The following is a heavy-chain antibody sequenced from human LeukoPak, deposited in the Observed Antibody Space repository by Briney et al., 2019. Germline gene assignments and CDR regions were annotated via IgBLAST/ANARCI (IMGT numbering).Heavy chain of an antibody. CDR2: ISSSSSYI. CDR1: GFTFSIYS. D-gene: IGHD2-2*01. Sequence: GGSLRLSCAASGFTFSIYSMTWVRQAPGKGLEWVSSISSSSSYIYYADSVKGRFTISRDNAKNSLYLQMNSLRAEDTAVYYCARDRYCSSSSCYDEFGYWGQGTLVTVSS. V-gene: IGHV3-21*01. CDR3: ARDRYCSSSSCYDEFGY. J-gene: IGHJ4*02.